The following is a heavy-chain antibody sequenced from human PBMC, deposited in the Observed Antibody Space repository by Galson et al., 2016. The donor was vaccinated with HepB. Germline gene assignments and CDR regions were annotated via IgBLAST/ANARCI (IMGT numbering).Heavy chain of an antibody. CDR1: GGTFSNYG. CDR2: IISVFGVE. J-gene: IGHJ3*02. D-gene: IGHD3/OR15-3a*01. CDR3: VRERGGTGFDI. Sequence: SVKVSCKVSGGTFSNYGINWLRQAPGQGLEWMGGIISVFGVEDSAQSFQGRVTLTADESTSTAYMELRGLTSDDTAVYYCVRERGGTGFDIWGQGTKVIVSS. V-gene: IGHV1-69*13.